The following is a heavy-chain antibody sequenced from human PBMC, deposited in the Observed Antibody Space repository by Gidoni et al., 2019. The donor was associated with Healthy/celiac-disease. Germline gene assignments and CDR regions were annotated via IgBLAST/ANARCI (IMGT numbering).Heavy chain of an antibody. D-gene: IGHD2-2*01. Sequence: EVQLVESGGGLVQPGGSLRLPGAASGSPLSRYARRRVRQAPGKGLERVSAIRGSGGSTDDADPVKGRFTISRDKTKNTLYLQMNSLRAEDTAVYYCAKGGGGSEKSSTGLHGMDVWGQGTTVTVSS. J-gene: IGHJ6*02. CDR3: AKGGGGSEKSSTGLHGMDV. CDR2: IRGSGGST. V-gene: IGHV3-23*04. CDR1: GSPLSRYA.